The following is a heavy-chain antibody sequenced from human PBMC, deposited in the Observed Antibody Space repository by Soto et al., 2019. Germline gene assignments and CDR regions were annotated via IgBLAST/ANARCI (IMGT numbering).Heavy chain of an antibody. Sequence: PSETLCLTCSVSGASVKTYYWSWIRQSAGKGLEWIGRVYSAGTVNYNPSLQSRVTMSLDTSKNQFSLKLSSVTTADTALYYCARTTAVPNTLRSRYFFDYWGQGTLVTVSS. CDR3: ARTTAVPNTLRSRYFFDY. D-gene: IGHD4-17*01. J-gene: IGHJ4*02. CDR2: VYSAGTV. CDR1: GASVKTYY. V-gene: IGHV4-4*07.